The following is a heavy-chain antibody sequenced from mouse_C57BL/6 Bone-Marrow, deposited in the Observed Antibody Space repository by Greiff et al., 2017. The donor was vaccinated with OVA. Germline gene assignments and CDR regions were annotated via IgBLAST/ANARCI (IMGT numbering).Heavy chain of an antibody. CDR1: GYTFTSCW. V-gene: IGHV1-5*01. CDR3: TRRRGLRVPFDY. D-gene: IGHD2-4*01. Sequence: VHVKQSGTVLARPGASVKMSCKTSGYTFTSCWMHWVKQRPGQGLEWIGAIYPGNSDTSYNQKFKGKAKLTAVTSASTAYMELSSLTNEDSAVYNCTRRRGLRVPFDYWGQGTTLTVSS. CDR2: IYPGNSDT. J-gene: IGHJ2*01.